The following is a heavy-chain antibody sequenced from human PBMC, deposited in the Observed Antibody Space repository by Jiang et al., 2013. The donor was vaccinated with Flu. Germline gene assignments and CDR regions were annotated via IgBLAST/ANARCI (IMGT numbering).Heavy chain of an antibody. D-gene: IGHD2-15*01. Sequence: MHWVRQAPGQGLEWMGIINPSGGSTSYAQKFQGRVTMTRDTSTSTVYMELSSLRSEDTAVYYCARGKNYCSGGSCYSGFDPWGQGTLVTVSS. CDR2: INPSGGST. V-gene: IGHV1-46*01. J-gene: IGHJ5*02. CDR3: ARGKNYCSGGSCYSGFDP.